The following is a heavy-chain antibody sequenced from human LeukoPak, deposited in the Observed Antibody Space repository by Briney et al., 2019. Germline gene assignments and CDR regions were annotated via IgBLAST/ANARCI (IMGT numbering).Heavy chain of an antibody. CDR2: ISGSGGST. J-gene: IGHJ4*02. V-gene: IGHV3-23*01. Sequence: GGSLRLSCAASGFTFSSYAMSWVRQAPGKGLEWVSAISGSGGSTYYADSVKGRFTISRDNSKNTLYLQMNSLRAKDTAVYYCAKAPPYCSGGSCYRGYFDYWGQGTLVTVSS. CDR3: AKAPPYCSGGSCYRGYFDY. CDR1: GFTFSSYA. D-gene: IGHD2-15*01.